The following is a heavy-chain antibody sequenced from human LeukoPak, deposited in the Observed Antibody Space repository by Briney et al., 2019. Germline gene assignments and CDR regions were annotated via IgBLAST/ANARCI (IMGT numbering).Heavy chain of an antibody. Sequence: GGSPRLSCSASGFPFSSYAMHWVRQAPGKGLEYVSAISDSGGSAYYADSVKGRFTISRDNSKNTLYLQMSSLRAEDTAVYFCVRGYSFGPYGMDVWGQGTTVTVSS. CDR2: ISDSGGSA. CDR1: GFPFSSYA. D-gene: IGHD2-15*01. V-gene: IGHV3-64D*09. J-gene: IGHJ6*02. CDR3: VRGYSFGPYGMDV.